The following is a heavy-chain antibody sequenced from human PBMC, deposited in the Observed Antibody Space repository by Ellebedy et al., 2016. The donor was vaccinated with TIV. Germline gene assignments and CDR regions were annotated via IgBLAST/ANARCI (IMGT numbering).Heavy chain of an antibody. CDR3: AKAACQYCSGDTCYLDY. J-gene: IGHJ4*02. CDR1: GFTVSHSY. CDR2: ISGSGGST. D-gene: IGHD2-15*01. V-gene: IGHV3-23*01. Sequence: GESLKISCAASGFTVSHSYMSWVRQAPGKGLQWVSAISGSGGSTYYADSVKGRSTISRDNSNNTLFLQMNSLRSEDTAVYNCAKAACQYCSGDTCYLDYWGQGTLVTVSS.